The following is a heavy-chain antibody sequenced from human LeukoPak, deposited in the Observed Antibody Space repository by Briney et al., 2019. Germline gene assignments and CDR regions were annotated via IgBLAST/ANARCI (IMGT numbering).Heavy chain of an antibody. J-gene: IGHJ4*02. D-gene: IGHD6-6*01. V-gene: IGHV4-61*08. CDR1: DYSISGDHY. CDR2: IYYSGST. CDR3: ARCRDSSSSGFDY. Sequence: PSETLSLTCTVSDYSISGDHYWGWIRQPPGKGLEWIGYIYYSGSTNYNPSLKSRVTISVDTSKNQFSLKLSSVTAADTAVYYCARCRDSSSSGFDYWGQGTLVTVSS.